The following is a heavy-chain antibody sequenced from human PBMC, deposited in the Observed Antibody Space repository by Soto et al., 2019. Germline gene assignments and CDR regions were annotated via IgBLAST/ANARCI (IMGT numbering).Heavy chain of an antibody. V-gene: IGHV4-39*01. Sequence: PSETLSLTCSDSGASISTSSDFWGWIRQAPGKGLEWIGNVYQSGTTRLNPSLKSRVSIFVDRSKNQFSLELNSATAADRAVYYCARQPESTSYFDYWGQGILVTVSS. CDR1: GASISTSSDF. D-gene: IGHD2-2*01. CDR3: ARQPESTSYFDY. J-gene: IGHJ4*02. CDR2: VYQSGTT.